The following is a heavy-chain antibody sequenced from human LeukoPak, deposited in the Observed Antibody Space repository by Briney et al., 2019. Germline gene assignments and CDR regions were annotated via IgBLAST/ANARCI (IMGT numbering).Heavy chain of an antibody. CDR2: INPSGGST. Sequence: ASVKVSCKASGYTFTSYYMHWVRQAPGQGLEWMGIINPSGGSTSYAQKFQGRVTMTRDTSTSTVYMELSSLRSEDTAVYYCAGVRVWGVSSSWSPGVYYFDYWGQGTLVTVSS. J-gene: IGHJ4*02. CDR3: AGVRVWGVSSSWSPGVYYFDY. CDR1: GYTFTSYY. D-gene: IGHD6-13*01. V-gene: IGHV1-46*01.